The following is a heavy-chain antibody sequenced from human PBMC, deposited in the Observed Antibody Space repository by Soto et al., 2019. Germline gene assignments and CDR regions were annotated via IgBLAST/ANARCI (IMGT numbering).Heavy chain of an antibody. D-gene: IGHD4-4*01. CDR3: AKSTVTEYYYYYYGMDV. CDR1: GFTFSSYG. CDR2: ISYDGSNK. V-gene: IGHV3-30*18. J-gene: IGHJ6*02. Sequence: PWGSLRLSCAASGFTFSSYGMHWVRQAPGKGLEWVAVISYDGSNKYYADSVKGRFTISRDNSKNTLYLQMNSLRAEDTAVYYCAKSTVTEYYYYYYGMDVWGQGTTVTVSS.